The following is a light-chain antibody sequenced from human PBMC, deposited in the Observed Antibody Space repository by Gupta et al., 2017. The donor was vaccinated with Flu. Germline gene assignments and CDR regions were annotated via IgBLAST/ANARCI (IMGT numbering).Light chain of an antibody. J-gene: IGLJ3*02. Sequence: AVVPPEPSLPVSPGGTVPLTCGSNTGTVTSGHYPYWFQQKPGQAPRTLIYDTSNKHSWTPVRFSGSISGGKAALTLSEAQHEDEADYYCCLAYNDARRVFGGGTKLTVL. V-gene: IGLV7-46*01. CDR2: DTS. CDR1: TGTVTSGHY. CDR3: CLAYNDARRV.